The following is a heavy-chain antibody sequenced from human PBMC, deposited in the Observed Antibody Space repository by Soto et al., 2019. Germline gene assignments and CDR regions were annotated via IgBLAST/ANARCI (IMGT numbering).Heavy chain of an antibody. J-gene: IGHJ4*02. CDR1: GFTFSSYA. V-gene: IGHV3-23*01. CDR3: TRAGNYRFDY. Sequence: GGALRLSCAASGFTFSSYAMSWVRQAPGKGLEWVSAISGSGGSTYYADSVKGRFTISRDNAKNTLYLQMDSLRAEDTAVYYCTRAGNYRFDYWGQGTLVTVSS. CDR2: ISGSGGST. D-gene: IGHD1-7*01.